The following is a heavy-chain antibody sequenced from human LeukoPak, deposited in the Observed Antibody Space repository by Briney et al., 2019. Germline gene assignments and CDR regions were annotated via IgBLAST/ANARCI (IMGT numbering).Heavy chain of an antibody. Sequence: SETLSLTCAVYGGSFTSDYWGWIRQPPGKGLEWIGEINHSGSTNYNPSLKSRVTISVDTSKKQFSLKLSSLTAADTAVYYCAKGSGYEAQYYYYYMDVWGKGTTVTISS. CDR1: GGSFTSDY. J-gene: IGHJ6*03. CDR2: INHSGST. D-gene: IGHD5-12*01. CDR3: AKGSGYEAQYYYYYMDV. V-gene: IGHV4-34*01.